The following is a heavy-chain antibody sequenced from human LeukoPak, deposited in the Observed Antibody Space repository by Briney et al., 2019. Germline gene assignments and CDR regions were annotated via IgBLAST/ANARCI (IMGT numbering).Heavy chain of an antibody. Sequence: ASMKVSCKASGYTFTTYGISWVRQAPGQGLEWMGWISAYSGNTYYTQKLQGRVTMTTDTSTTTAYMELRSLTSDDTAVYYCARDYGDNSGWVNFDYWGQGTLVTVSS. J-gene: IGHJ4*02. D-gene: IGHD4-23*01. CDR3: ARDYGDNSGWVNFDY. V-gene: IGHV1-18*01. CDR2: ISAYSGNT. CDR1: GYTFTTYG.